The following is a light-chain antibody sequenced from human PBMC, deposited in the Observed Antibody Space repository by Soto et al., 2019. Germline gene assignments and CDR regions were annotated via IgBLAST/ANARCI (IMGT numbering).Light chain of an antibody. CDR2: TAS. Sequence: DIQMTQSPSSVSASVGDRATITCRGSQGISSLLAWYQQKPGKAPNLLIHTASSLQSGFPSRFIGSGSCTDITLTISSLQPKDFATYYGQQANSFPLTFGGGTKVEIK. CDR3: QQANSFPLT. J-gene: IGKJ4*01. V-gene: IGKV1-12*01. CDR1: QGISSL.